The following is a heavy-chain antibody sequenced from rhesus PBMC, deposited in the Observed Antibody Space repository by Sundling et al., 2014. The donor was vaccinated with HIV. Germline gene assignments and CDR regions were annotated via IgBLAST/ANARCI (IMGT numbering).Heavy chain of an antibody. Sequence: EVQLVESGGGLVQPGGSLRLSCAASGFTFSNYYMHWVRQAQGKGLEWIGLIRNKANSYTTEYAAAVKGRFTISRDDSRNTLYLQMSSLKTEDTAVYYCTKTQFNYYDSGYYHYYFDYWGQGVLVTVSS. CDR1: GFTFSNYY. CDR3: TKTQFNYYDSGYYHYYFDY. D-gene: IGHD3-28*01. J-gene: IGHJ4*01. V-gene: IGHV3-13*01. CDR2: IRNKANSYTT.